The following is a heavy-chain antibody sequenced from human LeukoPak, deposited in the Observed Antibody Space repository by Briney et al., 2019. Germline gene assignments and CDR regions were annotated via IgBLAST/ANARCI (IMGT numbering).Heavy chain of an antibody. Sequence: GGSLRLSCAASGFTFDDYAMPWVRQAPGKGLEWVSGISWNSGSIGYADSVKGRFTISRDNAKNSLYLQMNSLRAEDTALYYCAKGGRQLVPYYFDYWGQGTLVTVSS. V-gene: IGHV3-9*01. J-gene: IGHJ4*02. CDR3: AKGGRQLVPYYFDY. CDR1: GFTFDDYA. CDR2: ISWNSGSI. D-gene: IGHD6-13*01.